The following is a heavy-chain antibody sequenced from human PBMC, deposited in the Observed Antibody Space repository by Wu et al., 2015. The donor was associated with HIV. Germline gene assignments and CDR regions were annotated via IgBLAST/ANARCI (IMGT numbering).Heavy chain of an antibody. V-gene: IGHV1-69*18. CDR1: GGTFSSYA. J-gene: IGHJ6*02. D-gene: IGHD2-15*01. CDR3: ARDIVVVVAATQDYYYYGMDV. Sequence: QVQLVQSGAEVKKPGSSVKVSCKASGGTFSSYAISWVRQAPGQGLEWMGRIIPIFGTANYAQKFQGRVTITADESTSTAYMELSSLRSEDTAVYYCARDIVVVVAATQDYYYYGMDVWGQGTTGHRLL. CDR2: IIPIFGTA.